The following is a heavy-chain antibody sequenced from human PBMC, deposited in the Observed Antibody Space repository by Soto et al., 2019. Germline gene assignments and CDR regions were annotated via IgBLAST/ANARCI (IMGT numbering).Heavy chain of an antibody. Sequence: GASVKVSCKASGYTFTSYDINWVRQATGQGLEWMGWMNPNSGNTGYAQKFQGRVTMSRNTSISTAYMELSSLRSEDTAVYYCARSGYYDDFYFDFWGQGALVTVSS. CDR1: GYTFTSYD. J-gene: IGHJ4*02. CDR2: MNPNSGNT. V-gene: IGHV1-8*01. D-gene: IGHD3-3*01. CDR3: ARSGYYDDFYFDF.